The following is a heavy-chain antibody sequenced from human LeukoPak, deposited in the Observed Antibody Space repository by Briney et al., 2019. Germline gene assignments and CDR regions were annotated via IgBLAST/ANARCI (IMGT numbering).Heavy chain of an antibody. D-gene: IGHD3-3*01. Sequence: PSETLSLTCAVYGGSFGGYYWSWIRQPPGKGLEWIGEINDSGSSNYIPSLKSRVTISVDRSKNQFSLWLSSVTAADTAVYYCARGGYDFWSGYYSNWFDPWGQGTLVTVSS. J-gene: IGHJ5*02. CDR2: INDSGSS. CDR3: ARGGYDFWSGYYSNWFDP. CDR1: GGSFGGYY. V-gene: IGHV4-34*01.